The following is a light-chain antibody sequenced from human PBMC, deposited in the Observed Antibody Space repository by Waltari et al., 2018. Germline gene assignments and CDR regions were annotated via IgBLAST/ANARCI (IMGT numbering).Light chain of an antibody. V-gene: IGLV1-36*01. Sequence: LTQPPSVSEAPRQRVTISCSGSRSNIRNNAVSWYQQLPGKAPKLLIYYDDLLPSGVSDRFSGSKSGTSASLAISGLQSDDEADYYCAVWDDSLNGVVFGGGTKLTVL. CDR3: AVWDDSLNGVV. J-gene: IGLJ2*01. CDR2: YDD. CDR1: RSNIRNNA.